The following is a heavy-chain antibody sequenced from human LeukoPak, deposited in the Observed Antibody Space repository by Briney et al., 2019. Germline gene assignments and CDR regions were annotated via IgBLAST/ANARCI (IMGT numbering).Heavy chain of an antibody. Sequence: ASVKVSCKASGHTLTGYYMHWVRQAPGQGLEWMGWINPNSGGTNYAQKFQGWVTMTRDTSISTAYMELSRLRSDDTAVYYCARDGSSSSGLVYFDYWGQGTLVTVSS. J-gene: IGHJ4*02. D-gene: IGHD6-6*01. CDR1: GHTLTGYY. CDR3: ARDGSSSSGLVYFDY. V-gene: IGHV1-2*04. CDR2: INPNSGGT.